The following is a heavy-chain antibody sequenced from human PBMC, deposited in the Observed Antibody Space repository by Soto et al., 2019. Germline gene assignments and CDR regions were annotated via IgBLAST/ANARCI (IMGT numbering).Heavy chain of an antibody. CDR2: ISGSGDST. CDR1: GFTFSVYA. D-gene: IGHD3-16*01. V-gene: IGHV3-23*01. J-gene: IGHJ4*02. CDR3: AKALYGGFTY. Sequence: EVQLLESGGGLVQPGGSLRLSCAASGFTFSVYAMSWVRQAPGKGLEWVSGISGSGDSTHYADSVKGRFTVSRDNSKSLRYLQTHSMRAEDTAIYYCAKALYGGFTYWGQGTRVTVSS.